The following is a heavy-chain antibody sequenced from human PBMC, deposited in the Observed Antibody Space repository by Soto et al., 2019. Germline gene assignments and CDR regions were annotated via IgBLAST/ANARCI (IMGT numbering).Heavy chain of an antibody. CDR3: ARDRWDSPSVGDV. V-gene: IGHV4-4*02. J-gene: IGHJ6*02. Sequence: SETLSLTCAVSGGSISSSNWWSWVRQPPGKGLEWIGEIYHSGSTNYNPSLKSRVTISVDKSKNQFSLKLSSVTAADTAVYYCARDRWDSPSVGDVWGQGTTVTVSS. CDR1: GGSISSSNW. CDR2: IYHSGST. D-gene: IGHD1-26*01.